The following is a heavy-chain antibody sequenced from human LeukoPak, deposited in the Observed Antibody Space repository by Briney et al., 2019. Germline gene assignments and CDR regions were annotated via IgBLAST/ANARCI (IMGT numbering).Heavy chain of an antibody. Sequence: ASVKVSCKASCYTFTSYGISWVRQAPGQGLEWMGWISAYNGNTNYAQKLQGRVTMTTDTSTSTAYMELRSLRSDDTAVYYCASGHHDYGDYGDYYYYYYMDVWGKGTTVTVSS. CDR1: CYTFTSYG. V-gene: IGHV1-18*01. CDR3: ASGHHDYGDYGDYYYYYYMDV. CDR2: ISAYNGNT. J-gene: IGHJ6*03. D-gene: IGHD4-17*01.